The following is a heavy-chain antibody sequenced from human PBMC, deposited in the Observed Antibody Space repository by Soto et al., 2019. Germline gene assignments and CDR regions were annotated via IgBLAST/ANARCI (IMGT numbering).Heavy chain of an antibody. Sequence: GGSLRLSCAASGFTVSSNYMSWVRQAPGKGLEWVSVIYSGGSTYYADSVKGRFTISRDNSKNTLYLQMNSLRAEDTAVYYCARGAGSWYREDYYYYMDVWGKGTTVTVSS. CDR2: IYSGGST. CDR1: GFTVSSNY. J-gene: IGHJ6*03. V-gene: IGHV3-66*01. D-gene: IGHD6-13*01. CDR3: ARGAGSWYREDYYYYMDV.